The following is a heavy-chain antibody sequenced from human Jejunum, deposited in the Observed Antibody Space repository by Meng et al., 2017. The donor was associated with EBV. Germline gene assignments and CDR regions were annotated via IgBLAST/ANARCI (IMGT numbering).Heavy chain of an antibody. CDR1: GYTFTTYF. V-gene: IGHV1-46*01. Sequence: QVQLVQSGAEVKKPGASVKVSCKASGYTFTTYFLHWVRQAPGQGLEWMGIINTRGGTTTYAQGFQGRVTMSRDTSTGTVYMDLSGLTSEDTAMYYCARTFGDYDAFDYWGQGTLVTGYS. D-gene: IGHD4-17*01. CDR3: ARTFGDYDAFDY. CDR2: INTRGGTT. J-gene: IGHJ4*02.